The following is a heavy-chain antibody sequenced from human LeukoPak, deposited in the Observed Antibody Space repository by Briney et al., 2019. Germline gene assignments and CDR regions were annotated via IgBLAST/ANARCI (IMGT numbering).Heavy chain of an antibody. Sequence: AETLSLTCTVSGGSISSYYWSWIRQPAGKGLEWIGRIYTSGSTNYNPSLKSRVTMSVDTSKNQFSLKLSSVTAADTAVYYCAREVAVAGRGWFDPWGQGTLVTVSS. CDR3: AREVAVAGRGWFDP. CDR1: GGSISSYY. J-gene: IGHJ5*02. D-gene: IGHD6-19*01. CDR2: IYTSGST. V-gene: IGHV4-4*07.